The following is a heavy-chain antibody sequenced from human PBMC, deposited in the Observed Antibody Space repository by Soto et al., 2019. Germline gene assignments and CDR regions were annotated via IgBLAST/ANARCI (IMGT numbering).Heavy chain of an antibody. CDR2: IYWNEDK. J-gene: IGHJ4*02. V-gene: IGHV2-5*01. CDR1: AFSLSTKGVG. CDR3: VHILLLQTCTGAHYFDY. D-gene: IGHD2-8*02. Sequence: SGPTLVNPTQTLTLTCTFSAFSLSTKGVGVGWIRQPPGKPLERLAVIYWNEDKRYSRTLKSRLSITKDTSKNQVVLTITTMEPVDTATYYCVHILLLQTCTGAHYFDYWGPGILVTLSS.